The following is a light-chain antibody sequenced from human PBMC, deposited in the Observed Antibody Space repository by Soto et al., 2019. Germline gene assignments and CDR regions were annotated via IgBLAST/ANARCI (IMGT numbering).Light chain of an antibody. V-gene: IGLV2-23*01. Sequence: QASRNEPASVSGPPGRSITISCTGGSSDVGNYNLVSWYQQHPDRAPKLIIFEGNKRPSGISNRFSGSKSGNTASLTISGLQPEDEADYYCCSYAGRTTYVFGTGTKVTVL. CDR1: SSDVGNYNL. CDR2: EGN. J-gene: IGLJ1*01. CDR3: CSYAGRTTYV.